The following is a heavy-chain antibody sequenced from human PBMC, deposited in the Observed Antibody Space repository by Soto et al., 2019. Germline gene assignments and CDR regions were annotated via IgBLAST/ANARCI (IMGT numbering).Heavy chain of an antibody. D-gene: IGHD6-19*01. V-gene: IGHV3-30*18. CDR3: AKVDEYPGSGWYPEYYFDY. Sequence: GGSLRLSCAASGFTFSSYGMHWVRQAPGKGLEWVAVISYDGSNKYYADSVKGRFTISRDNSKNTLYLQMNSLRAEDTAVYYCAKVDEYPGSGWYPEYYFDYWGQGTLVTVSS. CDR2: ISYDGSNK. J-gene: IGHJ4*02. CDR1: GFTFSSYG.